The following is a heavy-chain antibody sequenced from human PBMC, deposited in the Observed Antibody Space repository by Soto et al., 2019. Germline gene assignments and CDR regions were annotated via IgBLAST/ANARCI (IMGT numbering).Heavy chain of an antibody. CDR2: MNPNSGNT. D-gene: IGHD3-10*01. J-gene: IGHJ6*03. Sequence: QVQLVQSGAEVKKPGASVKVSCKASGYTFTSYDINWVRQATGQGLEWMGWMNPNSGNTGYAQKFQGRVTMTRNTSISTAYMELSSLRSEDTAVYYCARRPGIGELLKNFNYYYYMDVWGKGTTVTVSS. CDR1: GYTFTSYD. CDR3: ARRPGIGELLKNFNYYYYMDV. V-gene: IGHV1-8*01.